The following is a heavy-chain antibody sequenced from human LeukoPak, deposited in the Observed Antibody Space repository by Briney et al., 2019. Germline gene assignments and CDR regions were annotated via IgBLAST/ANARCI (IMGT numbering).Heavy chain of an antibody. Sequence: PGGSLRLSCAASGFTFSSYWMHWVRQAPGKGLVWVSRINSDGSSTSYADSVKGQFTISRDNAKNTLYLQMNSLRAEDTAVYYCARDGVLGRDGYNFDYWGQGTLVTVSS. CDR2: INSDGSST. CDR1: GFTFSSYW. D-gene: IGHD5-24*01. J-gene: IGHJ4*02. V-gene: IGHV3-74*01. CDR3: ARDGVLGRDGYNFDY.